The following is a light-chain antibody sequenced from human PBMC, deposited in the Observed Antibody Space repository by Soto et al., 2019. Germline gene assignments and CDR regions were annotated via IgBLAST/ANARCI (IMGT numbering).Light chain of an antibody. CDR2: AAS. V-gene: IGKV1-39*01. J-gene: IGKJ1*01. CDR1: QSIGSY. Sequence: DIHMTHAPSSLSASLGDRVAITFGASQSIGSYFNWYQQKPGKAPKLLIYAASALESGVPSRFSGSGSGTDFTLTISSLQPGDFATYYCQQSYSTPWTFGQGTKVDIK. CDR3: QQSYSTPWT.